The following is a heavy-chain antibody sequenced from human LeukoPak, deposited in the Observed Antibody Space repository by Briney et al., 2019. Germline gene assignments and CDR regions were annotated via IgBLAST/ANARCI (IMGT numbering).Heavy chain of an antibody. J-gene: IGHJ4*02. Sequence: PGGSLRLSCAASGFTFSDYTMNWVRQAAGKGLEWVSSISGGSRSIHYVDSVKGRFTISRDNAKNSLYLQMNSLRAEDTAVYYCARDYFYCGGDCFVDYWGQGTLVTVSS. CDR1: GFTFSDYT. CDR3: ARDYFYCGGDCFVDY. CDR2: ISGGSRSI. V-gene: IGHV3-21*01. D-gene: IGHD2-21*02.